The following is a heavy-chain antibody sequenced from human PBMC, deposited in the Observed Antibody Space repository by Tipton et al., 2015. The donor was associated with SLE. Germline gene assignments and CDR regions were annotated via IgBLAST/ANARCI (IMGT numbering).Heavy chain of an antibody. Sequence: LRLSCTVSGYSISSGYYWGWIRQPPGKGLEWIGSIYHSGSTYYNPSLKSRVTISVDTSKNQFSLKLSSVTAADTAVYYCARGRVAAVYYYYYYYMDVWGKGTTVTVSS. D-gene: IGHD6-13*01. V-gene: IGHV4-38-2*02. J-gene: IGHJ6*03. CDR2: IYHSGST. CDR3: ARGRVAAVYYYYYYYMDV. CDR1: GYSISSGYY.